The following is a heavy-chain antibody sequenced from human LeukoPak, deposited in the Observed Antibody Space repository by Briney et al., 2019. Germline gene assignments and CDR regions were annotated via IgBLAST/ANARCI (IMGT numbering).Heavy chain of an antibody. CDR2: IDSDGSRT. CDR3: ARGLYSRSSYTKGY. J-gene: IGHJ4*02. D-gene: IGHD1-26*01. Sequence: GGSLRLSCAASGFTFSSYWMHWVRQVPGKGLVWVSRIDSDGSRTTYADSVKGQFTISRDNAKNTLYLQMNSLRAEDTAVYYCARGLYSRSSYTKGYWGQGTLVTVSS. V-gene: IGHV3-74*01. CDR1: GFTFSSYW.